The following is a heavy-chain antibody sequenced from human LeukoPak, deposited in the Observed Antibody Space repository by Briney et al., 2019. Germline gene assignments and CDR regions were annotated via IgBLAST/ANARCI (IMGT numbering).Heavy chain of an antibody. Sequence: SETLSLTCTVSGGSISSNSYYRSWIRQPPGKGLEWIGYIYYSGSTNYNPSLKSRVTISVDTSKNQFSLKLSSVTAADTAVYYCARVGVYDSSGYYPYNWFDPWGQGTLVTVSS. D-gene: IGHD3-22*01. CDR1: GGSISSNSYY. CDR2: IYYSGST. J-gene: IGHJ5*02. V-gene: IGHV4-61*01. CDR3: ARVGVYDSSGYYPYNWFDP.